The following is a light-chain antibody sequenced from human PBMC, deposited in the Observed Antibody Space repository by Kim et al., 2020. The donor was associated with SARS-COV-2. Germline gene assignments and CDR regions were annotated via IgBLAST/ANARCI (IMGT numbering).Light chain of an antibody. CDR1: QSVSSSF. V-gene: IGKV3-20*01. J-gene: IGKJ1*01. CDR2: STS. CDR3: QQYVSSPT. Sequence: EIVLTQSPGTLSLSPGERATLSCRGSQSVSSSFLAWYQQKPGQAPRLLIDSTSSRATGIPDRFSGSGSGTDFTLTISRLEPEDFAVYYCQQYVSSPTFGQGTKVDIK.